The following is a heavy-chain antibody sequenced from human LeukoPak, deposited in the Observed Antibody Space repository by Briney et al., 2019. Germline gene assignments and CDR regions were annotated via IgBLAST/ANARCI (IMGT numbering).Heavy chain of an antibody. D-gene: IGHD2-2*01. CDR1: GFTFSSYA. CDR2: ISGSGGST. Sequence: GGSLRLSCAASGFTFSSYAMSWVRQAPGEGLEWVSAISGSGGSTYYADSVKGRFTISRDNSKNTLYLQMNSLRAEDTAVYYCAKDRIRYCSSTSCFDAFDIWGQGTMVTVSS. V-gene: IGHV3-23*01. CDR3: AKDRIRYCSSTSCFDAFDI. J-gene: IGHJ3*02.